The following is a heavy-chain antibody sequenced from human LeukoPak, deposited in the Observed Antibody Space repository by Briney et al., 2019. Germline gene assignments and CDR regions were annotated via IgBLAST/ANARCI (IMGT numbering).Heavy chain of an antibody. Sequence: GGSLRLSCAAPGFTFSSYGMHWVRQAPGKGLEWVAVIWYDGSNKYYADSVKGRFTISRDNSKNTLYLQTNSLRAEDTAVYYCARAPDYGNEDYFDYWGQGTLVTVSS. V-gene: IGHV3-33*01. CDR1: GFTFSSYG. CDR3: ARAPDYGNEDYFDY. CDR2: IWYDGSNK. J-gene: IGHJ4*02. D-gene: IGHD4/OR15-4a*01.